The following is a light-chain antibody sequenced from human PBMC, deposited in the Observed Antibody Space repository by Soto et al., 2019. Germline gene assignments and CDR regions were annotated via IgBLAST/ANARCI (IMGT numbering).Light chain of an antibody. Sequence: QSALTQPASVSGSPGQSITISCTGSSSDVGGYNYVSWYQQHPGKAPKLIISEVSNRPSGVSTRFSGSKSGNTASLTISGLQAEDEADYYCQSYDSSLGVRGVFGGGTKLTVL. CDR2: EVS. V-gene: IGLV2-14*01. CDR1: SSDVGGYNY. J-gene: IGLJ3*02. CDR3: QSYDSSLGVRGV.